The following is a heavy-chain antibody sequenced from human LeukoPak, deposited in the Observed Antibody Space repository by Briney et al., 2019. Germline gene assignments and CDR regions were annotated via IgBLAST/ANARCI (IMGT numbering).Heavy chain of an antibody. CDR3: AKLGWDDAFDI. CDR1: GFTFSSYG. J-gene: IGHJ3*02. CDR2: ISGSGDRT. Sequence: GGSLRLSCAASGFTFSSYGMSWVRQAPGKGLEWVSAISGSGDRTYYADAVKGRFTISRDNSKNTMYLQMNSLRVDDTAVYYCAKLGWDDAFDIWGQGTMVTVSS. D-gene: IGHD6-19*01. V-gene: IGHV3-23*01.